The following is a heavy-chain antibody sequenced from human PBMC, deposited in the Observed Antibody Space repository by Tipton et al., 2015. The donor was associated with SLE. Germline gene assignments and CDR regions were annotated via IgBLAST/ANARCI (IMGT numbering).Heavy chain of an antibody. V-gene: IGHV4-38-2*02. J-gene: IGHJ3*02. CDR3: ARNGATIDAFDI. CDR1: GFSIKYGYS. D-gene: IGHD5-12*01. CDR2: LYHNGST. Sequence: TLSLTCTVSGFSIKYGYSWGWIRQPPGKGLEWIGTLYHNGSTHYNPTLKSRVSMSVDTAKNQFSLKLPSVAATDTAVYYCARNGATIDAFDIWGQGTMVTVSS.